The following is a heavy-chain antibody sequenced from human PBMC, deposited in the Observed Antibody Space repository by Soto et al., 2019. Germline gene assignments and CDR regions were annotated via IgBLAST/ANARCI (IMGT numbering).Heavy chain of an antibody. CDR1: GSTFSSNW. V-gene: IGHV3-7*03. CDR2: TRQDGGQE. J-gene: IGHJ4*02. D-gene: IGHD6-19*01. CDR3: ARYPNPTVAGLPFDL. Sequence: EVQLVESGGGLVQPGGSLRLSGEASGSTFSSNWRSWVRQAPGKGLEWVAHTRQDGGQEYYVDSVKGRFTISRDNAKNSLYLQMNSLRVEDTAVYYCARYPNPTVAGLPFDLWGQGTLVTVSS.